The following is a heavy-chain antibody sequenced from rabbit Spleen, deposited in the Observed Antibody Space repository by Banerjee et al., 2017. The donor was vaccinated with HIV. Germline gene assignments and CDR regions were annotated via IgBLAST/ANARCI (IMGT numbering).Heavy chain of an antibody. J-gene: IGHJ6*01. D-gene: IGHD1-1*01. Sequence: QSLEESGGDLVKPGASLTLTCTASGFSFSTSTGCWVRQAPGKGLEWIGCIYPGSSATTYYTTWAKGRFTISKTSSTTVTLQMTSLTAADTATYFCARDTATSFSSYGMDLWGPGPSSPS. CDR1: GFSFSTST. CDR2: IYPGSSATT. V-gene: IGHV1S40*01. CDR3: ARDTATSFSSYGMDL.